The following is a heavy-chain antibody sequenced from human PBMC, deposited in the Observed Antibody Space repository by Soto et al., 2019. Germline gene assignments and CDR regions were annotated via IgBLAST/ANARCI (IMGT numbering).Heavy chain of an antibody. CDR3: AREKRSTTVTDYYYYGMDV. J-gene: IGHJ6*02. CDR1: GYTFTGYY. Sequence: ASVKVSCKASGYTFTGYYMHWVRQAPGQGLEWMGWINPNSGGTNYAQKFQGRVTMTRDTSISTAYMELSRLRSDDTAVYYCAREKRSTTVTDYYYYGMDVWGQGTTVTVSS. D-gene: IGHD4-17*01. CDR2: INPNSGGT. V-gene: IGHV1-2*02.